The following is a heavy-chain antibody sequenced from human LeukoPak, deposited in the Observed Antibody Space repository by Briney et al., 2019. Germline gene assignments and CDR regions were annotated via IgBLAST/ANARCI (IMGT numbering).Heavy chain of an antibody. CDR1: GDSINPYH. V-gene: IGHV4-59*01. J-gene: IGHJ4*02. CDR3: ARQERSDCGGDCYLFDY. D-gene: IGHD2-21*02. CDR2: LYNGGST. Sequence: SETLSLTCTVSGDSINPYHWSWIRQPPGKGLEWVGSLYNGGSTNYNPDLKRRVSISVDTSSNQFSLKLTSVTAADTAVYYCARQERSDCGGDCYLFDYWGQGTLVTVSS.